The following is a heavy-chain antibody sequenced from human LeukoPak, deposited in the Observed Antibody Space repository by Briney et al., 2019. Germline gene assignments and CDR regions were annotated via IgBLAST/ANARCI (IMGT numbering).Heavy chain of an antibody. CDR3: ATDPGPGGYGSGGTCYSRHFDY. CDR1: VFTFSNAW. Sequence: GGSLRLSRAASVFTFSNAWMSWVRQAPGRGLELVGRIKTKADGGTTNYAAPVKRKFTISRDDSKTTLFLQMNSLKTEDTAVYYCATDPGPGGYGSGGTCYSRHFDYWGQGTLVTVSS. J-gene: IGHJ4*02. V-gene: IGHV3-15*01. CDR2: IKTKADGGTT. D-gene: IGHD2-15*01.